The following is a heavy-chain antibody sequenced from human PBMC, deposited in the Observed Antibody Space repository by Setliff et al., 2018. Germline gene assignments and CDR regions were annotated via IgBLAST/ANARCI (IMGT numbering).Heavy chain of an antibody. D-gene: IGHD6-6*01. Sequence: GGSLRLSCVTSGFTLSRFWMHWVRQVPGKGLVWVSRLHPNGITTRYADSVKGRFTIYRDMAENTLYLQMNSLRAEDTAVYYCARSPRPPISLDYVDVWGDGTMVTVS. V-gene: IGHV3-74*01. CDR1: GFTLSRFW. CDR2: LHPNGITT. J-gene: IGHJ6*03. CDR3: ARSPRPPISLDYVDV.